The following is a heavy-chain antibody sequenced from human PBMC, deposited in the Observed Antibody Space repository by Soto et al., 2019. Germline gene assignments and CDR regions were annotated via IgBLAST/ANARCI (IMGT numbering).Heavy chain of an antibody. CDR2: ISGLGGDT. Sequence: GGSLRLSCDASGFTFSSYAMIWVRQAPGKGLEWVSSISGLGGDTYYADSVKGRFTITRDNSKNTLYLQMNSLRAEDTALYYCAKSKSSYLYYFDYWGQGTPVTVSS. D-gene: IGHD2-15*01. CDR1: GFTFSSYA. J-gene: IGHJ4*02. V-gene: IGHV3-23*01. CDR3: AKSKSSYLYYFDY.